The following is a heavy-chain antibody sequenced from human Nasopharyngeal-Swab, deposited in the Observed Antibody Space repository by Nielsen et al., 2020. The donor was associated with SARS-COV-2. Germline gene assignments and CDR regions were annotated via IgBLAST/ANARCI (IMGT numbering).Heavy chain of an antibody. CDR3: ARDVNYYASGRYYKNFDF. J-gene: IGHJ4*02. CDR2: IGPSSAYI. V-gene: IGHV3-21*01. CDR1: GFTFSTYS. D-gene: IGHD3-10*01. Sequence: GGSLRLSCAASGFTFSTYSVNWVHQAPGKGLEWVSSIGPSSAYIFYTGSVKGRFTISRDNAKNSLFLQMNSLRVEDTAVYYCARDVNYYASGRYYKNFDFWGPGTLVTVSS.